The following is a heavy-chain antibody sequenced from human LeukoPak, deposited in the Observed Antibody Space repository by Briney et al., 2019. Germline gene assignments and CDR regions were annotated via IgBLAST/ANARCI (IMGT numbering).Heavy chain of an antibody. Sequence: SVKVSRKASGYTFTNFGINWVRQAPGQGLEWMGWIIGYNVTPNYAQKFQGRVTMTTDTSTNTAYMNLRNLTSDDTAVYYCARDEGDLWGQGTLVTVSS. CDR3: ARDEGDL. CDR2: IIGYNVTP. CDR1: GYTFTNFG. V-gene: IGHV1-18*01. J-gene: IGHJ5*02.